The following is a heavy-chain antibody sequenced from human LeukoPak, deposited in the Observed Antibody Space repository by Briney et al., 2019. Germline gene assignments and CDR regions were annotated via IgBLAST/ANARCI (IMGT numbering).Heavy chain of an antibody. CDR3: ARTESHSGYCSSTSCPGWFDP. CDR1: GYSFTSYW. V-gene: IGHV5-51*01. CDR2: IYPGDSDT. J-gene: IGHJ5*02. Sequence: GESLKISCNGSGYSFTSYWIGRVRQMPGKVLEWVGIIYPGDSDTRYSPSFQGQVTISADKSISTAYLQWSSLKASDTAMYYCARTESHSGYCSSTSCPGWFDPWGQGTLVTVSS. D-gene: IGHD2-2*01.